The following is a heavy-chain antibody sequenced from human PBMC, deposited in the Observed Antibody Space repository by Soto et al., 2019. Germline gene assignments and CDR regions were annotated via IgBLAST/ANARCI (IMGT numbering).Heavy chain of an antibody. D-gene: IGHD2-2*01. J-gene: IGHJ6*02. Sequence: QVQLVQSGAEVKKPGSSVKVSCKASGGTFSSYAISWVRQAPGQGLEWMGGIIPISGTANYAQKCQGRVTVTADESTSTAYMELGRLRSEDTAVYYCARSQGSSTSLEIYYSYYYGMDVWGQGTTVTVSS. CDR1: GGTFSSYA. CDR2: IIPISGTA. V-gene: IGHV1-69*01. CDR3: ARSQGSSTSLEIYYSYYYGMDV.